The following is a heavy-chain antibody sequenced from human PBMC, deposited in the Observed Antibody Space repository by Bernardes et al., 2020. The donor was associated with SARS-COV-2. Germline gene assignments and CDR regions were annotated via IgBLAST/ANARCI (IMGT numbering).Heavy chain of an antibody. D-gene: IGHD1-26*01. CDR2: ISYDGRNE. Sequence: GGSLRLSCTASGFTFRRNGMHWVRQAPGKGLAWVAAISYDGRNEYYADSVKGRFTISRDNFKNTVDLQMNSLRAEDTAVYYCAKPPLGYYFDFWGQGALVTVSS. J-gene: IGHJ4*02. CDR3: AKPPLGYYFDF. CDR1: GFTFRRNG. V-gene: IGHV3-30*18.